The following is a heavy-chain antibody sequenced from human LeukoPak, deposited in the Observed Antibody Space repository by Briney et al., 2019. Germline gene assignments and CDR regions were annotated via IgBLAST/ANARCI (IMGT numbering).Heavy chain of an antibody. CDR2: MSPNSGNT. D-gene: IGHD7-27*01. Sequence: ASVKVSCKASGYTFISYDINWVRQATGQGLEWMGWMSPNSGNTGYAQKFRGRVTMTRDTSKSTAYMELSSLRSEDTAVYYCASGPPNWGFDYWGQGTLVTVSS. CDR1: GYTFISYD. V-gene: IGHV1-8*01. J-gene: IGHJ4*02. CDR3: ASGPPNWGFDY.